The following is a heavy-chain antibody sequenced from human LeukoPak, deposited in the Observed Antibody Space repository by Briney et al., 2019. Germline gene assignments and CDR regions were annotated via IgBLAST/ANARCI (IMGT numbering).Heavy chain of an antibody. CDR1: GYTFTSYY. V-gene: IGHV1-46*01. CDR3: ARDGVAASDYYYYYYMDV. D-gene: IGHD6-13*01. CDR2: INPSGGST. Sequence: GASVTVSCKASGYTFTSYYMHWVRHAPGQGLEGMGIINPSGGSTSYAQKFQGRVTITRDMSTSTVYMELSSLRSEDTAVYYCARDGVAASDYYYYYYMDVWGKGTTVTVSS. J-gene: IGHJ6*03.